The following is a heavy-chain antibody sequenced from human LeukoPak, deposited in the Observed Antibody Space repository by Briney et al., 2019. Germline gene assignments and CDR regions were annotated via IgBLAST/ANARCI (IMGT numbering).Heavy chain of an antibody. D-gene: IGHD2-2*01. Sequence: KPSETLSLTCTVSGGSISSYYWSWIRQPAGKGLEWIGRIYTSGSTNYNPSLKSRVTMSVDTSKNQFSLKLSSVTAADTAVYYCASSHHRYCSSTSCYYYYMDVWGKGTTVTVSS. CDR1: GGSISSYY. J-gene: IGHJ6*03. V-gene: IGHV4-4*07. CDR2: IYTSGST. CDR3: ASSHHRYCSSTSCYYYYMDV.